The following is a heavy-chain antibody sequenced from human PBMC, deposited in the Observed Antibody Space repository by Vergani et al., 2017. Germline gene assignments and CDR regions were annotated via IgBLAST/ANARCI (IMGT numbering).Heavy chain of an antibody. CDR2: ISSSSSYI. D-gene: IGHD5-18*01. J-gene: IGHJ4*02. Sequence: EVQLVESGGGLVKPGGSLRLSCAASGFTFSSYSMNWVRQAPGKGLEWVSSISSSSSYIYYADSVKGRFTISRDNAKNSLYLQMNSLRAEDTAVYYCARAGALFVDTAMEPFDYWGQGTLVTVSS. CDR1: GFTFSSYS. V-gene: IGHV3-21*01. CDR3: ARAGALFVDTAMEPFDY.